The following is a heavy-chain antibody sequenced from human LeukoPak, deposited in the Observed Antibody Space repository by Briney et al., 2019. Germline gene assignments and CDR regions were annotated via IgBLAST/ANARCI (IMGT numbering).Heavy chain of an antibody. CDR1: GGSISSGDYY. CDR3: ARGLSGWYRYYYYGMDV. D-gene: IGHD6-19*01. V-gene: IGHV4-30-4*01. J-gene: IGHJ6*02. Sequence: SQTLSLTCTVSGGSISSGDYYWSGIRQPPGKGLEWIGYIYYSGSTYYNPSLKSRVTISVDTSKNQFSLKLSSVTAADTAVYYCARGLSGWYRYYYYGMDVWGQGTTVTVSS. CDR2: IYYSGST.